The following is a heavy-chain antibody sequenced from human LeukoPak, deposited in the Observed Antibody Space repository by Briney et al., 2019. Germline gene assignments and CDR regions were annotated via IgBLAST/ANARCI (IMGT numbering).Heavy chain of an antibody. CDR3: ARLAQEMSTINVYFDY. Sequence: ASVTVSCTASGYTFTCYYMHWVRQAHGQGQGWMGWINPNSGGRNYAQKFQGRVTMARDTSISTAYMELSRLRSDDTAVYYCARLAQEMSTINVYFDYWGQGTLVTVSS. J-gene: IGHJ4*02. V-gene: IGHV1-2*02. D-gene: IGHD5-24*01. CDR2: INPNSGGR. CDR1: GYTFTCYY.